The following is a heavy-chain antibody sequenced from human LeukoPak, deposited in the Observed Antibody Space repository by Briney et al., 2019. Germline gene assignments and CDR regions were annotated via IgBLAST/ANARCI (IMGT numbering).Heavy chain of an antibody. CDR2: IYHSGST. D-gene: IGHD3-22*01. CDR3: ARGGYDSSGQFFDY. CDR1: GGSISSSSYY. J-gene: IGHJ4*02. V-gene: IGHV4-39*07. Sequence: SETLSLTCTVSGGSISSSSYYWGRIRQPPGKGLEWIGSIYHSGSTYYNPSLKSRVTISVDTSKNQFSLKLSSVTAADTAVYYCARGGYDSSGQFFDYWGQGTLVTVSS.